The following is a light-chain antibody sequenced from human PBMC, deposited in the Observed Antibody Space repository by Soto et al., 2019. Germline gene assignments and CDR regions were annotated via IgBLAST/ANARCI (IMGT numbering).Light chain of an antibody. J-gene: IGKJ1*01. V-gene: IGKV3D-15*01. CDR3: QQYNDWPLT. CDR1: QSVSSN. CDR2: GAS. Sequence: IVMTQSPATLPVSPGVKVTLSGRASQSVSSNLAWYQQKPGQAPRLLIYGASSRATGIPDRFSGTGSGTEFTLTISSLQSEDFALYYCQQYNDWPLTFGQGTKVDI.